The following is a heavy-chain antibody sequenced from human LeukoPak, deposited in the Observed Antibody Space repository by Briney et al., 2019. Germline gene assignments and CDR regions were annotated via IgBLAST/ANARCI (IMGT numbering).Heavy chain of an antibody. J-gene: IGHJ5*02. D-gene: IGHD2-15*01. V-gene: IGHV4-39*07. Sequence: SETLSLTCTVSGGSISSSSYYWGWIRQPPGKGLEWIGSIYYSGSTYYKPSLKGRVTISVDTSKNHFSLKLSSVTAADTAVYYCARAGYCSGGRCYPGWFDPWGQGTLVTVSS. CDR1: GGSISSSSYY. CDR2: IYYSGST. CDR3: ARAGYCSGGRCYPGWFDP.